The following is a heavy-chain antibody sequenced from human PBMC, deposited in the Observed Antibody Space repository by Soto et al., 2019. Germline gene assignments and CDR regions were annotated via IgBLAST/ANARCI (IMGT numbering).Heavy chain of an antibody. Sequence: GGSLRLSCAASGFTFSSYAMSWVRQAPGKGLEWVSAISGSGGSTYYADSVKGRFTISRDNSKNTLYLQMNSLRAEDTAVYYCAKPTVTIVVVPAARVPTSWFDPWGQGTLVTVSS. V-gene: IGHV3-23*01. CDR2: ISGSGGST. CDR3: AKPTVTIVVVPAARVPTSWFDP. D-gene: IGHD2-2*01. CDR1: GFTFSSYA. J-gene: IGHJ5*02.